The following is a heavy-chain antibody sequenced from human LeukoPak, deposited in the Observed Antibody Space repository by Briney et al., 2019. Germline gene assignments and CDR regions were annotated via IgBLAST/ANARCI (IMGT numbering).Heavy chain of an antibody. CDR2: INHSGIT. Sequence: SETLSLTCAVSGGSLSGYYWSWIRQPPGKGLEWIGEINHSGITNYNPSLKSRVAISVDTSKNQFSLKLSSVTAADTAVYYCAGGFWTPHGDYWAQGTLVTVSS. CDR1: GGSLSGYY. V-gene: IGHV4-34*01. J-gene: IGHJ4*02. CDR3: AGGFWTPHGDY. D-gene: IGHD1-1*01.